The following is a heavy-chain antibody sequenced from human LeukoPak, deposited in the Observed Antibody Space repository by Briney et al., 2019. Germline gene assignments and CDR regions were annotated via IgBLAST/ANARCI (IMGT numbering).Heavy chain of an antibody. Sequence: SETLSLTCTVSGGSISSSSYYWSWIRQPPGKGLEWIGYIYYSGSTNYNPSLKSRVTISVDTSKNQFSLKLSSVTAADTAVYYCARGYGITIFGVVTNGRFDYWGQGTLVTVSS. D-gene: IGHD3-3*01. J-gene: IGHJ4*02. V-gene: IGHV4-61*01. CDR2: IYYSGST. CDR1: GGSISSSSYY. CDR3: ARGYGITIFGVVTNGRFDY.